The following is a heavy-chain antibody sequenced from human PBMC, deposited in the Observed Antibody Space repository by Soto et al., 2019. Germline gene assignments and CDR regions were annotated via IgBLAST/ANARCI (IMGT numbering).Heavy chain of an antibody. J-gene: IGHJ4*02. V-gene: IGHV3-21*01. CDR1: GFTFSSYS. CDR2: ISSSSSYI. CDR3: ARESGVWGSYRYLGY. D-gene: IGHD3-16*02. Sequence: EVQLVESGGGLVKPGGSLRLSCAASGFTFSSYSMNWVRQAPGKGLEWVSSISSSSSYIYYADSVKGRFTISRDNAKNSLYLQMNSLRAEDTAVYYCARESGVWGSYRYLGYWGQGTLVTVSS.